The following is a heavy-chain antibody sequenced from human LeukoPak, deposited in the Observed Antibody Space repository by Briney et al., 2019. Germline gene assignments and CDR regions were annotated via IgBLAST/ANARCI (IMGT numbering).Heavy chain of an antibody. V-gene: IGHV3-33*06. CDR1: KFTFRHYG. CDR2: IWNDGSSQ. J-gene: IGHJ4*02. D-gene: IGHD4-11*01. CDR3: AKDAERGFDYSNSLDK. Sequence: GRSLRLSCAASKFTFRHYGMHWVRQAPGKGLEWVAVIWNDGSSQYYADSVKGRFTIPRDNSQNTLSLQMNNLRPEDTAVYYCAKDAERGFDYSNSLDKWGQGTLVTVSS.